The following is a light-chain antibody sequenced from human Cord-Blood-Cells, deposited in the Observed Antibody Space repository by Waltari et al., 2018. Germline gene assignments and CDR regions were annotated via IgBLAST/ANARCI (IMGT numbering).Light chain of an antibody. V-gene: IGLV2-14*01. Sequence: QSALTQPASVSGSPGQSITISCHGTSSDVGGYNYVSWYQQHPGKAPKLMIYDVSNWPSGVSNRFSGSKSGNTASLTISGLQAEDEADYYCSSYTSSSTLVVFGGGTKLTVL. J-gene: IGLJ2*01. CDR2: DVS. CDR3: SSYTSSSTLVV. CDR1: SSDVGGYNY.